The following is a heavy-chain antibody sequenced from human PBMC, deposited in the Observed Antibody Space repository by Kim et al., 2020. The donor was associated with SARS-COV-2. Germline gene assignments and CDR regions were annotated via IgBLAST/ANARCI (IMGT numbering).Heavy chain of an antibody. D-gene: IGHD3-16*01. CDR3: ARDFGVSTLGFDP. CDR2: IYYSGST. CDR1: GGSISSYY. J-gene: IGHJ5*02. Sequence: SETLSLTCTVSGGSISSYYWSWIRQPPGKGLEWIGYIYYSGSTNYNPALKSRVTISVDTSKNPFSLKLSSVTAADTAVYYCARDFGVSTLGFDPWGPGTLVTVSA. V-gene: IGHV4-59*01.